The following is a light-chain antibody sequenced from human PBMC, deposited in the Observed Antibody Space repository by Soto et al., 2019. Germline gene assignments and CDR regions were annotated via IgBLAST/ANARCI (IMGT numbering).Light chain of an antibody. Sequence: DVVMTQTPLSLSVAPGQPASLSCQSSQSLLHITGETFLFWYLQKPGQSQQLLIYEVSTRVSGVPDRFSGSGLGTDFTLEISRVETDEVGIYYCMKSTQLPPTVGQGTRLEIK. CDR1: QSLLHITGETF. CDR2: EVS. V-gene: IGKV2D-29*02. CDR3: MKSTQLPPT. J-gene: IGKJ5*01.